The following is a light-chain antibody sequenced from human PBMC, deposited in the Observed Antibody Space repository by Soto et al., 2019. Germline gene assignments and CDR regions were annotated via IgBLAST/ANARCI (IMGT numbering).Light chain of an antibody. CDR3: QQYNSYTWT. V-gene: IGKV1-5*01. Sequence: DIQMTQSPSTLSASVGDRVTITCRASHNVTNRLAWFQQRQGKAPKLLIYDVSTLESGVPSRFSGSGSGTEFTLTVSSLQPDDFATYLCQQYNSYTWTFGQGTPVDIK. CDR2: DVS. J-gene: IGKJ1*01. CDR1: HNVTNR.